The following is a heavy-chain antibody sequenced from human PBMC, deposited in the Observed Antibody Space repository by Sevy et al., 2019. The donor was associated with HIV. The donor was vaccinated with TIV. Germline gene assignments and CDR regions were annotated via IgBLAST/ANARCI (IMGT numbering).Heavy chain of an antibody. D-gene: IGHD3-22*01. Sequence: GGSLRLSCAVSGFTFKNAWMNWVRQAPGTGLEWVGLIKSKIDGETTDYAAPVKGRFTISRDDSKNTLYLQMNSLKIEDTAVYYCATAPGYYDSDPFDYWGPRTLVTVSS. CDR3: ATAPGYYDSDPFDY. CDR2: IKSKIDGETT. CDR1: GFTFKNAW. J-gene: IGHJ4*02. V-gene: IGHV3-15*01.